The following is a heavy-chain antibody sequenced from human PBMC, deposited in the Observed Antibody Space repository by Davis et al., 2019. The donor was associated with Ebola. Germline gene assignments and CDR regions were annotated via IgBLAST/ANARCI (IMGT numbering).Heavy chain of an antibody. CDR1: GFTFSSYS. CDR2: ISSSSSYI. CDR3: ASNPYDSSGYGDYYFDY. J-gene: IGHJ4*02. V-gene: IGHV3-21*01. D-gene: IGHD3-22*01. Sequence: GESLKISCAASGFTFSSYSMNWVRQAPGKGLEWVSSISSSSSYIYYADSVKGRFTISRDNAKKSLYLQMNSLRAEDTAVYYCASNPYDSSGYGDYYFDYWGQGTLVTVSS.